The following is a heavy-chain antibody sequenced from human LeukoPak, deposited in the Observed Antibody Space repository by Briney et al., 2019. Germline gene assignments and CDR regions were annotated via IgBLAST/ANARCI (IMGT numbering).Heavy chain of an antibody. V-gene: IGHV3-20*04. J-gene: IGHJ3*02. CDR1: GFTFDDYG. CDR2: INWNGGST. CDR3: ARDLPASYYYVAFDI. D-gene: IGHD3-10*01. Sequence: PGGSLRLSCAASGFTFDDYGMSWVRQAPGKGLEWVSGINWNGGSTGYADSVKGRFTISRDNAKNSLCLQMNSLRAEDTALYYCARDLPASYYYVAFDIWGQGTMVTVSS.